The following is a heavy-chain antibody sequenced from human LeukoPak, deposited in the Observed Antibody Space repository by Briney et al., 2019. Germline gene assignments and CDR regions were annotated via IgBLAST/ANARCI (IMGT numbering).Heavy chain of an antibody. Sequence: SETLSLTCTVSGGSISTYYWNWIRQPPGKGLEWIGYIYHSGSTNYNPSLQSRVTISVGTSKNQFSLNLNSVTAADTAVYYCARGGAARLHFQNWGQGTLVTVSS. J-gene: IGHJ1*01. V-gene: IGHV4-59*01. CDR3: ARGGAARLHFQN. D-gene: IGHD6-6*01. CDR1: GGSISTYY. CDR2: IYHSGST.